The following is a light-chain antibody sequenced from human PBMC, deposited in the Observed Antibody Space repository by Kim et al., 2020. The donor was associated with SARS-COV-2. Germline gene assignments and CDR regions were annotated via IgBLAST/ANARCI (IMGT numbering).Light chain of an antibody. V-gene: IGKV2-30*01. CDR2: TVS. Sequence: DVVMTQSPLSLAVTLGQPASISCRSSQSLVSSDGITFLSWFQQRPGQSLRRLIYTVSNRDFGVPDRFSGSGSGTDFTLKISRVEAEDVGIYYCMQGTHWPWTFGQGTKVDIK. J-gene: IGKJ1*01. CDR3: MQGTHWPWT. CDR1: QSLVSSDGITF.